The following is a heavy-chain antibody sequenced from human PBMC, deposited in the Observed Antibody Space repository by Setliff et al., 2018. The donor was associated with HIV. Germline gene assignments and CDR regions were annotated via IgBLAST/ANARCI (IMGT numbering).Heavy chain of an antibody. CDR3: TTIVGFCSSTRCYSDY. CDR2: ISYDGSNK. D-gene: IGHD2-2*01. Sequence: PGGSLRLSCAASGFTFSSYAMHWVRQAPGKGLEWVAVISYDGSNKYYADSVKGRFTISRDNSKNTLYLQMNSLKTEDTAVYYCTTIVGFCSSTRCYSDYWGQGTLVTVSS. CDR1: GFTFSSYA. J-gene: IGHJ4*02. V-gene: IGHV3-30*04.